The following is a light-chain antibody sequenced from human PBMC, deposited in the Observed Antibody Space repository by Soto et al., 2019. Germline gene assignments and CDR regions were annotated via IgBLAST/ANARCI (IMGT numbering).Light chain of an antibody. Sequence: QSALTQPASVSGSPGQSITISCTGTSSDVGGYNYVSLYRQHPGKVPKLMIYDVSNRPSGVSNRFSGSKSGNTASLTISGLQAEDEADYYCSSYTSSSTVVFAGGTQLTVL. J-gene: IGLJ2*01. CDR3: SSYTSSSTVV. CDR2: DVS. CDR1: SSDVGGYNY. V-gene: IGLV2-14*01.